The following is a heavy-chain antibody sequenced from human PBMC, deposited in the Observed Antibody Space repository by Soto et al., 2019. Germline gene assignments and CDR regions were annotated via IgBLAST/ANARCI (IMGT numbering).Heavy chain of an antibody. CDR2: ILPIFGTA. CDR3: ARNLVRGGSYSMGMNYFDY. J-gene: IGHJ4*02. CDR1: GGTLSSYA. V-gene: IGHV1-69*13. D-gene: IGHD1-26*01. Sequence: SVKVSCKASGGTLSSYAISWVRQAPGQGLEWMGGILPIFGTANYAQKFQGRVTITADEYTSTAYMELSSLRSEDTAVYYCARNLVRGGSYSMGMNYFDYWGQGTLVTVSS.